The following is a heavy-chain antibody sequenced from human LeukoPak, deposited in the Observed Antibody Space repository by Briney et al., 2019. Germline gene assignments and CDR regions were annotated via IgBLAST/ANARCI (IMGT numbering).Heavy chain of an antibody. V-gene: IGHV3-49*03. CDR1: GFTFGDYA. CDR2: IRSKAYGGTT. Sequence: PGGSLRLSCTASGFTFGDYAMSWFRQAPGKGLEWVGFIRSKAYGGTTEYAASVKGRFTISRDDSKSIAYLQMNSLKTEDTAVYYCTRVPSGSYSPCFDYWGQGTLVTVSS. CDR3: TRVPSGSYSPCFDY. D-gene: IGHD1-26*01. J-gene: IGHJ4*02.